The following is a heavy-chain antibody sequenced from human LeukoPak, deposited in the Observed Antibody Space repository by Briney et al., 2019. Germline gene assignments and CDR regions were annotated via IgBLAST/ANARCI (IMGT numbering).Heavy chain of an antibody. J-gene: IGHJ4*02. D-gene: IGHD5-24*01. CDR3: ARSNARDGYNFGY. CDR1: GGSITSSY. CDR2: FYYSGAT. Sequence: NTSETLSLTCTVSGGSITSSYWSWLRQPPGKGLQWIGYFYYSGATNYNPSLKSRVTISVDTSKTQLSLKMTSMTAADTAVYYCARSNARDGYNFGYWGQGILVTVSS. V-gene: IGHV4-59*08.